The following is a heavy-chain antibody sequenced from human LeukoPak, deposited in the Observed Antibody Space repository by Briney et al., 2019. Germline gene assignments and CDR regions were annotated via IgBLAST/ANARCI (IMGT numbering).Heavy chain of an antibody. J-gene: IGHJ4*02. D-gene: IGHD5-24*01. CDR3: ARDFGDGYNRAAADY. Sequence: GASVKVSCKASGYTFTSYYMHWLRQAPGQGLEWMGIINPSGGSTSYAQKFQGRVTMTRDTSTSTVYMELSSLRSEDTAVYYCARDFGDGYNRAAADYWGQGTLVTVSS. CDR1: GYTFTSYY. CDR2: INPSGGST. V-gene: IGHV1-46*01.